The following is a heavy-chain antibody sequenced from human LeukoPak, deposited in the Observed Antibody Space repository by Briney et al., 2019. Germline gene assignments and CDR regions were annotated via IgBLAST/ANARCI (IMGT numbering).Heavy chain of an antibody. J-gene: IGHJ4*02. D-gene: IGHD3-10*01. CDR3: ARDSFYGSGNYQNLGGRFDY. CDR1: GFIFSTYS. V-gene: IGHV3-48*02. CDR2: ISSSSNIV. Sequence: GGSLRLSCAASGFIFSTYSMNWVRQAPGKGLKWVSYISSSSNIVFYGDSVKGRFTISRDNVKNSLFLQMNSLRDEDTAVYYCARDSFYGSGNYQNLGGRFDYWGQGSLVTVSS.